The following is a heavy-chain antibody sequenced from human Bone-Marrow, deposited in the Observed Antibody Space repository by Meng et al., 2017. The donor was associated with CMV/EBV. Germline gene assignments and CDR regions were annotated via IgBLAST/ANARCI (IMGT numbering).Heavy chain of an antibody. CDR2: IYSGGST. CDR1: GFTVSRNY. Sequence: AAPGFTVSRNYRTWGRQPPGKGLEWVSSIYSGGSTYYADSVKGRFTISRDNSKNTLYLQMNSLAAEDTAIYYCARVNRAAQYDWFDPWGPGTLVTVSS. J-gene: IGHJ5*02. D-gene: IGHD6-25*01. CDR3: ARVNRAAQYDWFDP. V-gene: IGHV3-53*01.